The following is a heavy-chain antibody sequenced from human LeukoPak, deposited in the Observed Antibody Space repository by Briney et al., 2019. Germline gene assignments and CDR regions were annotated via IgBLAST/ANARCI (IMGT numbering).Heavy chain of an antibody. V-gene: IGHV3-48*01. CDR1: TFTLSTYM. D-gene: IGHD1-1*01. CDR2: ISSDSGAI. CDR3: VRELAY. Sequence: GRSLTLSSAPSTFTLSTYMMNWVRQAPGKGLEWLSYISSDSGAIYYADSVQGRFTISRDNAQKSLYLQMNSLRVEDTAVYYCVRELAYWGQGALVTVSS. J-gene: IGHJ4*02.